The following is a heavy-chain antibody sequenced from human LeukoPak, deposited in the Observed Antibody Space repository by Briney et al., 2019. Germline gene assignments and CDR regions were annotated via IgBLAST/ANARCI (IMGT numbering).Heavy chain of an antibody. Sequence: SETLSLTCTVSGGSISSYYWSWIRQPAGKGLEWIGRIYTSGSTNYNPSLKSRVTISVDTSKNQFSLKLSSVTAADTAVYYCARTGHSGRLGYYYYGMDVWGQGTTVTVSS. CDR3: ARTGHSGRLGYYYYGMDV. D-gene: IGHD5-12*01. V-gene: IGHV4-4*07. J-gene: IGHJ6*02. CDR2: IYTSGST. CDR1: GGSISSYY.